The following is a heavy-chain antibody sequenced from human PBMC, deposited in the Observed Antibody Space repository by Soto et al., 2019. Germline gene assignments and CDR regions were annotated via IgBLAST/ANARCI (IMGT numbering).Heavy chain of an antibody. Sequence: HPGGSLRLSCAASGFTFSSYGMHGVRQAPGKGLEWVAVIWYDGSNKYYADSVKGRFTISRDNSKNTLYLQMNSLRAEDTAVYYCARDQQWLVRFYFDFWGQGTLVTVSS. J-gene: IGHJ4*02. D-gene: IGHD6-19*01. CDR3: ARDQQWLVRFYFDF. CDR1: GFTFSSYG. CDR2: IWYDGSNK. V-gene: IGHV3-33*01.